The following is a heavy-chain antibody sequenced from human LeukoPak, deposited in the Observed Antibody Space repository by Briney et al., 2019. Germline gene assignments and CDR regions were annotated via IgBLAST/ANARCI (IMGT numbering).Heavy chain of an antibody. CDR2: IYYSGST. CDR1: GGSISSYY. CDR3: ARSVRGDGYNWEFPYAY. V-gene: IGHV4-59*06. J-gene: IGHJ4*02. Sequence: SETLSLTCTVSGGSISSYYWSWIRQHPGKGLEWIGYIYYSGSTYYNPSLKSRVTISVDTSKNQYSLKLSSVTAADTAVYYCARSVRGDGYNWEFPYAYWGQGTLVTVSS. D-gene: IGHD5-24*01.